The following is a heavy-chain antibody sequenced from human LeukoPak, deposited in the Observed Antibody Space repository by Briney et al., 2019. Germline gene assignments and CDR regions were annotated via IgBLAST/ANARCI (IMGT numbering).Heavy chain of an antibody. V-gene: IGHV3-23*01. Sequence: GGSLRLSCAASGFSLSSYAMSWVRQAPGKGLEWVSAISSTDAGTYHADSVRGRFTISRDSSKNTLYLRMNSLRAEDTAVYYCAKDKGYSSSWYLFDYWGQGTLVTVSS. CDR2: ISSTDAGT. CDR1: GFSLSSYA. J-gene: IGHJ4*02. D-gene: IGHD6-13*01. CDR3: AKDKGYSSSWYLFDY.